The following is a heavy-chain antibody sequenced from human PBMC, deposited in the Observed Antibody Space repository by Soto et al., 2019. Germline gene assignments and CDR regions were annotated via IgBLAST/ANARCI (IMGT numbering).Heavy chain of an antibody. CDR1: WWNFDTYR. J-gene: IGHJ4*02. Sequence: LQISVKGFWWNFDTYRINRVRPNAGKGLEWMGRIDPSDSYTNYSPSFQGHVTISADKSISTAYLQWSSLKASDTAMYYCARLQAAAGDNGLTFAYWGRGSPDTGSS. D-gene: IGHD6-13*01. CDR3: ARLQAAAGDNGLTFAY. CDR2: IDPSDSYT. V-gene: IGHV5-10-1*01.